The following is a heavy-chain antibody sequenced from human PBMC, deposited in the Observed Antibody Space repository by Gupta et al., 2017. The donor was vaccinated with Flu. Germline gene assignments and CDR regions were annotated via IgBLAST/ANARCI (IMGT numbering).Heavy chain of an antibody. V-gene: IGHV3-74*01. D-gene: IGHD3-10*01. CDR1: GFTFSSYW. CDR3: ARGLFGHYGMDV. J-gene: IGHJ6*02. CDR2: IKFGGTGT. Sequence: EVQLVESGGGLIQPGESLRLSCAASGFTFSSYWIHWVRQAPGEGLVWVSRIKFGGTGTSYADSVKGRFTISRDNAENMLYLQMNSLRGEDTAVYYCARGLFGHYGMDVWGQGTTVTVSS.